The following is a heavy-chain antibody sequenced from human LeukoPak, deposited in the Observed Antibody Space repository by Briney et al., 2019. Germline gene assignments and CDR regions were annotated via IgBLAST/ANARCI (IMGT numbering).Heavy chain of an antibody. Sequence: GGSLRLSCAASGITVSSNYMSWVRQAPGKGLEWVSVIYSGGSTYYADSVKGRFTISRDNSKNTLYLQMSSLRAEDTAVYYCANHETYYDSELDYWGQGTLVTVSS. V-gene: IGHV3-53*01. CDR2: IYSGGST. D-gene: IGHD3-22*01. CDR3: ANHETYYDSELDY. J-gene: IGHJ4*02. CDR1: GITVSSNY.